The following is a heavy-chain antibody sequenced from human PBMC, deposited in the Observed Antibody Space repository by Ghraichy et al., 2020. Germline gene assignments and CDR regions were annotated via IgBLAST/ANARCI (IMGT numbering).Heavy chain of an antibody. V-gene: IGHV4-4*09. Sequence: SETLSLTCTVSGGSISSYYWSWIRQPPGKGLEWIGYIYTSGSTNYNPSLKSRVTISVDTSKNQFSLKLSSVTAADTAVYYCARHAPGYSSSWYWQWGGTHWFDPWGQGTLVTVSS. CDR3: ARHAPGYSSSWYWQWGGTHWFDP. CDR1: GGSISSYY. D-gene: IGHD6-13*01. CDR2: IYTSGST. J-gene: IGHJ5*02.